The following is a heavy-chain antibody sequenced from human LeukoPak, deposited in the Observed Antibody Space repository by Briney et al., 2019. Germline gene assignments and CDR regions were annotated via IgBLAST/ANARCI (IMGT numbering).Heavy chain of an antibody. V-gene: IGHV4-59*01. CDR1: GGSISSYY. J-gene: IGHJ4*02. D-gene: IGHD3-22*01. Sequence: SETPSLTCTVSGGSISSYYWSWIRQPPGKGLEWIGYIYYSGSTNYNPSLKSRVTISVDTSKNQFSLKLSSVTAADTAVYYCAREDYYDSSGSFDYWGQGTLVTVSS. CDR3: AREDYYDSSGSFDY. CDR2: IYYSGST.